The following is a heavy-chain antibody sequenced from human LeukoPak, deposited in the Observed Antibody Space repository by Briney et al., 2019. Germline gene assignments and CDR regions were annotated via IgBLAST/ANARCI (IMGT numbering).Heavy chain of an antibody. Sequence: GGSLRLSCAASGFTFSSYDMHWVRQATGKGLEWVSAIGTAGDTYYPGSVKGRFTISRENAKNSLYLQMNSLRAGDTAVYYCARSLRYFDWGAFDIWGQGTMVTVSS. V-gene: IGHV3-13*01. CDR1: GFTFSSYD. J-gene: IGHJ3*02. D-gene: IGHD3-9*01. CDR2: IGTAGDT. CDR3: ARSLRYFDWGAFDI.